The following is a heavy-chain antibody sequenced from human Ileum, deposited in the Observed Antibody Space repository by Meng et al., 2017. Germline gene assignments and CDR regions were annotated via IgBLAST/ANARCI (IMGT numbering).Heavy chain of an antibody. CDR2: IHHSGST. J-gene: IGHJ4*02. D-gene: IGHD7-27*01. Sequence: VLLQEGGPGLGKPSGTLSLPCTVYGASNIGVNWWTWVRQTPGKGLEWIGEIHHSGSTNSIPSLKSRVTLSVDKSKNQFSLSMTSVTAADTAVYYCARGTGDIRVGFDYWGQGTLVTVSS. CDR1: GASNIGVNW. V-gene: IGHV4-4*02. CDR3: ARGTGDIRVGFDY.